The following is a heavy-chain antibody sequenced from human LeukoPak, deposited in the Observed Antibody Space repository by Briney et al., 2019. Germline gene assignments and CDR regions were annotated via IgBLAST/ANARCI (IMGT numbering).Heavy chain of an antibody. CDR3: AKDRSRYYYGSGTTDY. V-gene: IGHV3-9*01. Sequence: GGSLRLSCAASGFTFDDYAMHWVRQAPGKGLEWVSGVSWNSGSIGYADSVKGRFTISRDNAKNSLYLQMNSLRAEDTALYYCAKDRSRYYYGSGTTDYWGQGTLVTVSS. D-gene: IGHD3-10*01. J-gene: IGHJ4*02. CDR1: GFTFDDYA. CDR2: VSWNSGSI.